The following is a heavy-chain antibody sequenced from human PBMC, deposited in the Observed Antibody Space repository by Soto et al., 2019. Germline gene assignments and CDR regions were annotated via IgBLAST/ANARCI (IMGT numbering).Heavy chain of an antibody. J-gene: IGHJ6*02. V-gene: IGHV5-51*01. CDR3: ARHELARDGMDV. CDR2: IYPGDSDT. CDR1: GYSFTSYW. D-gene: IGHD6-6*01. Sequence: ASLKISGKGCGYSFTSYWLGWVRQMPGKGLEWMGIIYPGDSDTRYSPSFQGQVTISADKSISTAYLQWSSLKASDTAMYYCARHELARDGMDVWGQGTTVTASS.